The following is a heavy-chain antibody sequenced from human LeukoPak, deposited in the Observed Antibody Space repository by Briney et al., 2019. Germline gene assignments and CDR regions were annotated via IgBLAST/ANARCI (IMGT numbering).Heavy chain of an antibody. J-gene: IGHJ3*02. V-gene: IGHV4-4*07. CDR3: AREFAPYYYVSSGYWAHAFDI. Sequence: SETLSLTCTVSGGSISSYYWSWIRQPAGKGLEWIGRIYTSGSTNYNPSLKSRVTMSVDTSKNHFSLKLSSVTAADTAVYYCAREFAPYYYVSSGYWAHAFDIWGQGTMVTVSS. CDR2: IYTSGST. D-gene: IGHD3-22*01. CDR1: GGSISSYY.